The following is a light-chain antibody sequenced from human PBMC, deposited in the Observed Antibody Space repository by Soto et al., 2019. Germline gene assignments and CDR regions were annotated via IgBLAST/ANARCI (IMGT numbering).Light chain of an antibody. V-gene: IGKV1-39*01. CDR2: SAS. Sequence: DIQMTQSPATLSASLGDRVAITCRATQSIGSYLNWYQQKPGIAPKVLIFSASRLQSGVPSRFSGSGFGTEFTLTISSLQPEDFETYYCQQSYINPITFGQGTRLEIK. CDR3: QQSYINPIT. J-gene: IGKJ5*01. CDR1: QSIGSY.